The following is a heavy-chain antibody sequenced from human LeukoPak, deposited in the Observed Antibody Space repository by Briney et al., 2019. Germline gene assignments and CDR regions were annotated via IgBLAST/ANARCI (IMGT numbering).Heavy chain of an antibody. Sequence: GGSLRLSCAASGFTFSSYAMSWVRQAPGKGPEWVSAISGSGGSTYYADSVKGRFTISRDNSKNTLYLQMNSLRAEDTAAYYCAKDDGMGYCSSTSCYRGPFDYWGQGTLVTVSS. D-gene: IGHD2-2*02. CDR3: AKDDGMGYCSSTSCYRGPFDY. J-gene: IGHJ4*02. CDR1: GFTFSSYA. V-gene: IGHV3-23*01. CDR2: ISGSGGST.